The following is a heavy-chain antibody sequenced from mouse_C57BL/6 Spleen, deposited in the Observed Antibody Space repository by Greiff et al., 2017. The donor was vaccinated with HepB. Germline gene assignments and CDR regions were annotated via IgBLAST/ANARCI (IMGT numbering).Heavy chain of an antibody. Sequence: VQLQQSGAELARPGASVKLSCKASGYTFTSYGISWVKQRTGQGLEWIGEIYPRSGNTYYNEKFKGKATLTADKSSSTAYMELRSLTSEDSAVYFCARGELSRWYFDVWGTGTTVTVSS. CDR2: IYPRSGNT. D-gene: IGHD1-1*02. V-gene: IGHV1-81*01. CDR1: GYTFTSYG. CDR3: ARGELSRWYFDV. J-gene: IGHJ1*03.